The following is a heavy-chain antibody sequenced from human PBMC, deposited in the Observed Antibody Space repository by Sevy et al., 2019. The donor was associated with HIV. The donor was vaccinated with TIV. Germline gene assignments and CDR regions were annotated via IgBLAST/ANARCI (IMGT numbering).Heavy chain of an antibody. CDR3: AGNNCSITNCYMGDVFDI. J-gene: IGHJ3*02. V-gene: IGHV3-21*01. Sequence: GGSLRLSCAASGFTFSSYSMNWVRQAPGKGLEWVSSISGISNYIYYADSMKGRFTVSRDNARNSLCLQMNSLRAEDTAVNYCAGNNCSITNCYMGDVFDIWGQGTMVTVSS. CDR1: GFTFSSYS. CDR2: ISGISNYI. D-gene: IGHD2-2*02.